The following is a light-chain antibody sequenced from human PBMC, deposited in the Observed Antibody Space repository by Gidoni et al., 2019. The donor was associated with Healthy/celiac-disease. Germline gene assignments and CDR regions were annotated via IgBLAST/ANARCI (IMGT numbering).Light chain of an antibody. Sequence: SYELKQPPPVSVSPGQTARITCSGDALPKQYAYWYQQKPGQAPVLMIYKDSERPSGIPERFSGSSSGTTVTLTISGVQAEDEADYYCQSADSSGTPVVFGGGTKLTVL. CDR3: QSADSSGTPVV. J-gene: IGLJ2*01. CDR1: ALPKQY. CDR2: KDS. V-gene: IGLV3-25*03.